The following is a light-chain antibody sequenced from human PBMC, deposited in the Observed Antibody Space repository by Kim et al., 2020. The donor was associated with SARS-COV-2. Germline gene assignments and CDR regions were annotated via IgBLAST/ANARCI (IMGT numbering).Light chain of an antibody. CDR2: NDN. CDR1: SSNIGRRS. CDR3: ATWDDSLNAYV. Sequence: GQRVRISCSGSSSNIGRRSVNWFQQLPGATPKLLIYNDNQRPSGVSDRFSGSRSGTSASLAISGLQSEDGADFYCATWDDSLNAYVFGTGTKVTVL. J-gene: IGLJ1*01. V-gene: IGLV1-44*01.